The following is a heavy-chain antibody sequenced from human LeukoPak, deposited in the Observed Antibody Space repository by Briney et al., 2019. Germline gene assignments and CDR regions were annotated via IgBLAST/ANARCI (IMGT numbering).Heavy chain of an antibody. V-gene: IGHV4-39*07. D-gene: IGHD2/OR15-2a*01. CDR2: IYYSGST. J-gene: IGHJ4*02. Sequence: PSETLSLTCTVSGGSISSSSYYWGWIRQPPGKGLEWIGSIYYSGSTYYNPSLKSRVTISVDTSKNQFSLKLSSVTAADTAVYYCARGTQSHFSLYYWGQGTLVTVSS. CDR3: ARGTQSHFSLYY. CDR1: GGSISSSSYY.